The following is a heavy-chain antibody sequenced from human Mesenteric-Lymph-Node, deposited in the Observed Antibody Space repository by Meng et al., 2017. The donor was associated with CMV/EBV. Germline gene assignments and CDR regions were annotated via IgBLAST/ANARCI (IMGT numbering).Heavy chain of an antibody. D-gene: IGHD3-3*01. CDR1: GFTFSSYA. J-gene: IGHJ6*02. CDR2: ISGSDGTI. CDR3: ARDGYDFWSGSPIPRKAYHYYTMDV. Sequence: GGSLRLSCAASGFTFSSYAMSWVRQAPGKGLEWVSYISGSDGTIYYADSVEGRFTISRDNANNSLYLEMNSLRAEDTAMYYCARDGYDFWSGSPIPRKAYHYYTMDVWGQGTTVTVSS. V-gene: IGHV3-48*04.